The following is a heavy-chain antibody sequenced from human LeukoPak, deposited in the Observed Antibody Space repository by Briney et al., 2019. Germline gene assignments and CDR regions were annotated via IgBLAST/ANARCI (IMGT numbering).Heavy chain of an antibody. J-gene: IGHJ4*02. CDR1: GGTFSSYA. CDR3: ARPVDDILTGFDY. CDR2: IIPILGIA. D-gene: IGHD3-9*01. V-gene: IGHV1-69*04. Sequence: GASVKVSCKASGGTFSSYAISWVRQAPGQGLEWMGRIIPILGIANYAQKFQGRVTITADKSTSTAYMELSSLRSGDTTVYYCARPVDDILTGFDYWGQGTLVTVSS.